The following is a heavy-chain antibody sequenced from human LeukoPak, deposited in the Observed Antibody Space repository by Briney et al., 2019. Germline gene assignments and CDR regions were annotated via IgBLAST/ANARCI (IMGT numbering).Heavy chain of an antibody. V-gene: IGHV3-23*01. J-gene: IGHJ4*02. CDR2: ISGSGGST. CDR1: GFTFSSYA. D-gene: IGHD4-23*01. Sequence: GGSLRLSCAASGFTFSSYAMSWVRQAPGKGLEWVSAISGSGGSTYYADSVKGRFTISRDNSKNTLYLQMNSLRAEDTAVYYCATGRGGGNSVYFDNWGQGTLVTVSS. CDR3: ATGRGGGNSVYFDN.